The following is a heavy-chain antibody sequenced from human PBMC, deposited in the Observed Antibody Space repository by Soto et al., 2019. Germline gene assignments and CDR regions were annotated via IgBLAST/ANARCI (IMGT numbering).Heavy chain of an antibody. CDR2: ISGSGGST. D-gene: IGHD3-10*01. Sequence: EVQLLESGGGLVQPGGSLRHSCAASGLTFSSYAMSWVRQAPGKGLEWVSAISGSGGSTYYADSVKGRFTISRDNSKNTLYLQMNSLRAEDTAVYYCAKAGGFGGYWYFDLWGRGTLVTVSS. CDR1: GLTFSSYA. V-gene: IGHV3-23*01. J-gene: IGHJ2*01. CDR3: AKAGGFGGYWYFDL.